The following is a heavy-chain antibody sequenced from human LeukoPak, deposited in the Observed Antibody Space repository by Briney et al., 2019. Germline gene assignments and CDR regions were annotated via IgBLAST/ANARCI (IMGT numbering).Heavy chain of an antibody. Sequence: GGSLRLSCAASGFPFSSYGMHWVRQAPGKGLEWVAVISYDGSNKYYADSVKGRFTISRDNSKNTLYLQMNSLRAEDTAVYYCAKDMSRYFDWLLGPLDAFDIWGQGTMVTVSS. CDR1: GFPFSSYG. CDR3: AKDMSRYFDWLLGPLDAFDI. D-gene: IGHD3-9*01. CDR2: ISYDGSNK. J-gene: IGHJ3*02. V-gene: IGHV3-30*18.